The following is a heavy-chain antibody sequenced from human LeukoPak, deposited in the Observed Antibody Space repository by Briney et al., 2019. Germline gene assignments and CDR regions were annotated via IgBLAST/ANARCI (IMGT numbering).Heavy chain of an antibody. V-gene: IGHV3-30-3*01. J-gene: IGHJ3*02. CDR3: ATILLWFGETAFDI. Sequence: GRSLRLSCAASGFTFSSYAMHWVRQAPGKGLEWVAVISYDGSNKYYADSVKGRFTISRDNSKNTLYLQMNSLRAEDTAVYYCATILLWFGETAFDIWGQGTMVTVSS. D-gene: IGHD3-10*01. CDR2: ISYDGSNK. CDR1: GFTFSSYA.